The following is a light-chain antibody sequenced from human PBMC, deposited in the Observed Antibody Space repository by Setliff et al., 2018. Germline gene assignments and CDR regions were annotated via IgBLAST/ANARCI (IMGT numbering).Light chain of an antibody. CDR2: EVN. CDR3: CSFTTSATVV. CDR1: SADVGSSKY. J-gene: IGLJ1*01. V-gene: IGLV2-14*01. Sequence: QSALTQPASVSGSPGQSITISCVGTSADVGSSKYVSWYQQHPDNAPKLILYEVNNRPSGISNRFFGSKSGNTASLTISGLQAGDEADYYCCSFTTSATVVFGPGTKVTVL.